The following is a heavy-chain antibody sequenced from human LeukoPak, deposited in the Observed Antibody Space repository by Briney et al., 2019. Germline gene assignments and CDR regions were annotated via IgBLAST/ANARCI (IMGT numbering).Heavy chain of an antibody. CDR2: FYHGGST. Sequence: SETLSLTCAVYGGSFSGYCWSWIRQPPGKGLGGIGSFYHGGSTYYNPSLKSRATISVGTSTNQFSLSLSAVTAADTAVYYCARDFGRGLWLYFDYWGQGTLVTVSS. D-gene: IGHD5-18*01. CDR1: GGSFSGYC. J-gene: IGHJ4*02. V-gene: IGHV4-34*11. CDR3: ARDFGRGLWLYFDY.